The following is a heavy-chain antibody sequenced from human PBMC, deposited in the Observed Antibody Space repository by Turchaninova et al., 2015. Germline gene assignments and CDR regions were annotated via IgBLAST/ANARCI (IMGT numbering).Heavy chain of an antibody. CDR2: TSSSSSPI. D-gene: IGHD4/OR15-4a*01. CDR1: GFTFSSYN. CDR3: ARRLTPGAFDI. Sequence: EVQLVESGGGLVQPGGSLRLSCAASGFTFSSYNMNWVRQAPGQGLEWVSYTSSSSSPIYYADSGKWRFTIARDNAKNSRYLQMNSLRAEDTAVYYCARRLTPGAFDIWGQGTMVTVSS. V-gene: IGHV3-48*04. J-gene: IGHJ3*02.